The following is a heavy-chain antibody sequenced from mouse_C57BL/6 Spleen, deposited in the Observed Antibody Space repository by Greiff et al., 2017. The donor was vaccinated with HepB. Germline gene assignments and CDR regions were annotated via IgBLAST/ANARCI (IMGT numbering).Heavy chain of an antibody. D-gene: IGHD1-1*01. CDR3: ARSDYGSTLFAY. V-gene: IGHV1-18*01. CDR2: INPNNGGT. J-gene: IGHJ3*01. Sequence: VQLKESGPELVKPGASVKIPCKASGYTFTDYNMDWVKQSHGKSLEWIGDINPNNGGTIYNQKFKGKATLTVDKSSSTAYMELRSLTSEDTAVYYCARSDYGSTLFAYWGQGTLVTVSA. CDR1: GYTFTDYN.